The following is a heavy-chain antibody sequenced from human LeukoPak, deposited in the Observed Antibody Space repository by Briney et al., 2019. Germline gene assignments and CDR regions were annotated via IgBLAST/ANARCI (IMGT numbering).Heavy chain of an antibody. Sequence: SETLSLTCTVSGGSISSYYWSWIRQPAGKGLEWIGRIYTSGSTNYNPSLKSRATMSVDTSKNQFSLKLSSVTAADTAVYYCARAGSSWYGGFGDAFDIWGQGTMVTVSS. CDR1: GGSISSYY. J-gene: IGHJ3*02. CDR3: ARAGSSWYGGFGDAFDI. D-gene: IGHD6-13*01. V-gene: IGHV4-4*07. CDR2: IYTSGST.